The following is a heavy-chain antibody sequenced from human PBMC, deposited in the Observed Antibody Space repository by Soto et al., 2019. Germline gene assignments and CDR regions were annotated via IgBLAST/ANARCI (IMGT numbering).Heavy chain of an antibody. Sequence: EVQLVESGGGLVQPGGSLRLSCAASGFTFSSYSMNWVRQAPGKGLEWVSYISSSSSTIYYADSVKGRFTISRDNAKNSQYLQMNSLRAEDTAVYYCARGAVVAAILYYFDYWGQGTLVTVSS. J-gene: IGHJ4*02. CDR2: ISSSSSTI. CDR3: ARGAVVAAILYYFDY. CDR1: GFTFSSYS. V-gene: IGHV3-48*01. D-gene: IGHD2-15*01.